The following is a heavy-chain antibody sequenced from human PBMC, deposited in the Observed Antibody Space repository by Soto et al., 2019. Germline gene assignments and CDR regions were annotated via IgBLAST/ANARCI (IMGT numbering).Heavy chain of an antibody. J-gene: IGHJ6*02. Sequence: QVQLVESGGGVVQPGRSLRLSCAASGFTFSSYGMHWVRQAPGKGLEWVAVISYDGSNKYYADSVKGRFTISRDNSKNPLYLQMNSLRAEDTAVYYCAKDYIVVVPAAKNYYYYGMDVWGQGTTVTVSS. D-gene: IGHD2-2*01. CDR3: AKDYIVVVPAAKNYYYYGMDV. V-gene: IGHV3-30*18. CDR1: GFTFSSYG. CDR2: ISYDGSNK.